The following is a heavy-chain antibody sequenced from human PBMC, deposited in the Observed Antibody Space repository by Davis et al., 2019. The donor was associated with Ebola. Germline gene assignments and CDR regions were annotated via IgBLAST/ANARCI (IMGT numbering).Heavy chain of an antibody. D-gene: IGHD3-16*02. V-gene: IGHV1-46*01. CDR2: INPSGCST. J-gene: IGHJ4*02. CDR1: GYTFTSYY. CDR3: ARGKTGLRLGELSLPFDY. Sequence: VKVSCKASGYTFTSYYMHWVRQPPGQGLEWMGIINPSGCSTSNAQKFHGRVTMTRDTSTSTVYMELSSLRSEDTAAYYCARGKTGLRLGELSLPFDYWGQGTLVTVSS.